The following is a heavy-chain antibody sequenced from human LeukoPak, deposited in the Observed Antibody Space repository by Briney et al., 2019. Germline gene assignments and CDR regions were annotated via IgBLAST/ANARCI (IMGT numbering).Heavy chain of an antibody. Sequence: PGGSLRLSCAASGFTVSSNYMSWVRQAPGKGLEWVSFIYSCDSTDYADSVKGRFTISRDNSKNTLYLQMNSLRVADTAVYYCASFETVAAYPFDYWGQGTLVTVSS. J-gene: IGHJ4*02. CDR2: IYSCDST. V-gene: IGHV3-66*01. CDR1: GFTVSSNY. CDR3: ASFETVAAYPFDY. D-gene: IGHD6-19*01.